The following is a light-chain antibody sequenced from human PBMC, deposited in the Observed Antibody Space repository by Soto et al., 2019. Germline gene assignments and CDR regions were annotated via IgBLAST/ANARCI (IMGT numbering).Light chain of an antibody. V-gene: IGLV1-51*01. CDR3: GTWDNSLSVVV. CDR2: DNN. Sequence: QSALTQPPSVSAAPGQRVTISCSGSSSNIGNNYVSWYQQLPGTAPKLLIYDNNKRPSGIPDRFSASKSGTSATLGITGLQTGDEADYYCGTWDNSLSVVVFGGGTKLTVL. CDR1: SSNIGNNY. J-gene: IGLJ3*02.